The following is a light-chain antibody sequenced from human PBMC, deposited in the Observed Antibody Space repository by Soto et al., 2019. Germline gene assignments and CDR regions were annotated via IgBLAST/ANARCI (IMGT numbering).Light chain of an antibody. CDR1: SSDVGRYDY. Sequence: QSALTQPRSVSGSPGQSVNISCTGTSSDVGRYDYVSWYQQHPGKAPKLIAYDVTERPSGVPDRFSGSKSGNTASLTISGLQAEDEADYSCCSFAGSYSYVFGTGTKVTVL. J-gene: IGLJ1*01. CDR3: CSFAGSYSYV. CDR2: DVT. V-gene: IGLV2-11*01.